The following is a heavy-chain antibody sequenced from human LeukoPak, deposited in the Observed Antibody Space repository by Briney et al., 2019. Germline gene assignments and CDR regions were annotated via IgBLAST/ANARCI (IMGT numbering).Heavy chain of an antibody. J-gene: IGHJ4*02. Sequence: SVKVSCKASGGTFSSYAISWVRQAPGQGLEWMGRIIPIFGTANYAQKFQGRVTITTDESTSTAYMELSSLRSEDTAVYYCAKGRGWELLVPLDYWGQGTLVTVSS. D-gene: IGHD1-26*01. CDR1: GGTFSSYA. V-gene: IGHV1-69*05. CDR2: IIPIFGTA. CDR3: AKGRGWELLVPLDY.